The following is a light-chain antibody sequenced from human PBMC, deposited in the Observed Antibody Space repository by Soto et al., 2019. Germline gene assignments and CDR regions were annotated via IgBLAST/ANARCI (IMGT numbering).Light chain of an antibody. CDR1: SSDVDDYRY. CDR2: DGN. Sequence: ALAQPRSVSGSPGQLLTISCTGTSSDVDDYRYVSWYQQYPGKAPKLVIYDGNKRPSGVPDRFSGSNSGNTASLTISGLQAEDEADYYCCSYVTTPEIFGTGTKVTVL. CDR3: CSYVTTPEI. J-gene: IGLJ1*01. V-gene: IGLV2-11*01.